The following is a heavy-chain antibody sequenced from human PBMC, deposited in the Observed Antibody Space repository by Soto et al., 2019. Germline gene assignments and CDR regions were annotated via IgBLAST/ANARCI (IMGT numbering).Heavy chain of an antibody. D-gene: IGHD3-10*01. CDR2: IYYSGST. CDR3: ARVWGGAFDF. J-gene: IGHJ3*01. CDR1: GGSISNLC. V-gene: IGHV4-59*11. Sequence: PLETLSVPWTVFGGSISNLCWSRIRQPPGKGLEWIGYIYYSGSTNYNPSLKSRVTISVDTSKNQFSLKLSSVTAADTAVYYCARVWGGAFDFWGQGTMVTVSS.